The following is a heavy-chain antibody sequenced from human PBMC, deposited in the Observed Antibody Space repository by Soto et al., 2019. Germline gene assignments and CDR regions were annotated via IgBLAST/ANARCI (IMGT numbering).Heavy chain of an antibody. J-gene: IGHJ4*02. D-gene: IGHD2-2*02. CDR1: GFTFSSYS. Sequence: GSLRLSCAASGFTFSSYSMNWVRQAPGKGLEWVSSISSSSSYIYYADSVKGRFTISRDNAKNSLYLQMNSLRAEDTAVYYCARGKAKYQLLYRPDSFDYWGQGTLVTVSS. CDR3: ARGKAKYQLLYRPDSFDY. CDR2: ISSSSSYI. V-gene: IGHV3-21*01.